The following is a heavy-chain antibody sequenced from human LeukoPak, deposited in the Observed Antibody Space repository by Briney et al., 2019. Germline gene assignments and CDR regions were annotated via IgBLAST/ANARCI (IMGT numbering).Heavy chain of an antibody. D-gene: IGHD5-12*01. Sequence: GGSLRLSCTASGFTFGDYAMSWFRQAPGKGLEWVGFIRGKAYGGTTEYAASVKGRFTISRDDSKSIAYLQMNSLKTEDTAVYYCTRKIDDVDIVATWFGYWGQGTLVTVSS. CDR3: TRKIDDVDIVATWFGY. CDR2: IRGKAYGGTT. CDR1: GFTFGDYA. V-gene: IGHV3-49*03. J-gene: IGHJ4*02.